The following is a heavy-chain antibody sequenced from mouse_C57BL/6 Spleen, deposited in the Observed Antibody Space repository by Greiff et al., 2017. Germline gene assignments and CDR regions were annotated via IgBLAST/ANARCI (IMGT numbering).Heavy chain of an antibody. CDR2: IYPGSGNT. CDR1: GYSFTSYY. CDR3: AKTAQFHFDY. D-gene: IGHD3-2*02. V-gene: IGHV1-66*01. Sequence: VQLQQSGPELVKPGASVKISCKASGYSFTSYYIHWVKQRPGQGLEWIGWIYPGSGNTKYNEKFKGKATLTADTSSSTAYMQLSSLTSEDSAVYYCAKTAQFHFDYWGQGTTLTVSS. J-gene: IGHJ2*01.